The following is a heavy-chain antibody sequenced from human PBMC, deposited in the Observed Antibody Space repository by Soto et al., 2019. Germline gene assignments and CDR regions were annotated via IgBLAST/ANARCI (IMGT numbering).Heavy chain of an antibody. CDR3: ARDGYCSGGSCYSVPVFDY. Sequence: QVQLVESGGGVVQPGRSLRLSCAASGFTFSSYGRHWVRQAPGKGLEWVAVIWYDGSNKYYADSVKGRFTISRDNSKNTLYLQMNSRRAEDTAVYYCARDGYCSGGSCYSVPVFDYWGQGTLVTVSS. J-gene: IGHJ4*02. CDR2: IWYDGSNK. CDR1: GFTFSSYG. V-gene: IGHV3-33*01. D-gene: IGHD2-15*01.